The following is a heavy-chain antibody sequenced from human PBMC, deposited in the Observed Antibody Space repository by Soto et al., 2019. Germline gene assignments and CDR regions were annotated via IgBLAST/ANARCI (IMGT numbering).Heavy chain of an antibody. J-gene: IGHJ4*02. V-gene: IGHV1-69*01. CDR1: GGTFSSYA. D-gene: IGHD6-13*01. CDR3: ARGQEGGYVEGYYFDY. CDR2: IIPIFGTA. Sequence: QVQLVQSGAEVKKPGSSVKVSCKASGGTFSSYAISWVRQAPGHGLEWMGGIIPIFGTANYAQKFQGRVTITADESTSTAYMELSSLRSEDTAVYYCARGQEGGYVEGYYFDYWGQGTLVTVSS.